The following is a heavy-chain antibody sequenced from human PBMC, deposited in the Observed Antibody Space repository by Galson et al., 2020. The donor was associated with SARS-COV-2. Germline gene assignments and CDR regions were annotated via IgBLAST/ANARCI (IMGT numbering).Heavy chain of an antibody. CDR3: ARHGDYGWPYFDE. CDR2: ISGSGSS. V-gene: IGHV4-34*01. D-gene: IGHD4-17*01. Sequence: SETLSLTCHVFGGSFSVNSWSWIRQSPGKGLEWIGEISGSGSSNYGSSLKSRVTISIDTSKNQVSLRLTSVTAAGTGLYFCARHGDYGWPYFDEWGQGSLVTVSS. CDR1: GGSFSVNS. J-gene: IGHJ4*02.